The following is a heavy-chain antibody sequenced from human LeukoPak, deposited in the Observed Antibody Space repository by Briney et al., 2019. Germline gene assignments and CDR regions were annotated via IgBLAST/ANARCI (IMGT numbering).Heavy chain of an antibody. CDR1: GFTFSSYA. J-gene: IGHJ6*03. V-gene: IGHV3-7*01. CDR2: IKQEGSEK. Sequence: PGGSLRLSCAASGFTFSSYAMSWVRQAPGKGLEWVANIKQEGSEKYYVDSVKGRFTISRDNTRNSLSLQMNSLRAEDTAVYYCARGGGYYYYYMDVWGKGTTVTVSS. CDR3: ARGGGYYYYYMDV. D-gene: IGHD3-16*01.